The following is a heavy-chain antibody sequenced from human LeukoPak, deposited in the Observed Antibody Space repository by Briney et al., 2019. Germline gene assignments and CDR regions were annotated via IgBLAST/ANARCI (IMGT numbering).Heavy chain of an antibody. V-gene: IGHV4-39*01. CDR2: IYYRGST. J-gene: IGHJ5*02. D-gene: IGHD3-10*01. Sequence: SETLSLTCTVSGGSISSSTYYWGWIRQPPGRGLEWIGTIYYRGSTYYNPSLKSRVTISVDTSNNQFSLRLSSVTAADTAVYYCAILGTGSSWGQGALVTVSS. CDR3: AILGTGSS. CDR1: GGSISSSTYY.